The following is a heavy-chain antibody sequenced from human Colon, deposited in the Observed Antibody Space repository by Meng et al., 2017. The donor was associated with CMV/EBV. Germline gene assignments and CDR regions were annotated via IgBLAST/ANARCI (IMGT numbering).Heavy chain of an antibody. CDR1: GFTFSSYS. D-gene: IGHD6-13*01. V-gene: IGHV3-21*01. CDR2: ISSGGDYI. CDR3: ARGARIAAIGGFYYYDD. Sequence: EVQLVESGGGLVKPGGSLRLSCAASGFTFSSYSINWVRQAPGKGLEWVSSISSGGDYIYYEDSVKGRFTISRDNAKNSLYLQMNSLRAEDTSVYYCARGARIAAIGGFYYYDDWGQGALGTVGS. J-gene: IGHJ4*02.